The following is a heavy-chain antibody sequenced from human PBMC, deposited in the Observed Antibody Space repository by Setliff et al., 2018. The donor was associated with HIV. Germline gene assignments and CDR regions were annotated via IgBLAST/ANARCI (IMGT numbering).Heavy chain of an antibody. V-gene: IGHV1-3*01. D-gene: IGHD2-8*01. CDR3: ASVYCSNGVCYMNWFDP. J-gene: IGHJ5*02. CDR1: GYTFTSYS. Sequence: ASVKVSCKASGYTFTSYSMHWVRQAPGQRLEWMGWINAGNGNTKYSQKLQGRVTMTTDTSTSTAYMELRSLRSDDTAVYYCASVYCSNGVCYMNWFDPWGQGTLVTVSS. CDR2: INAGNGNT.